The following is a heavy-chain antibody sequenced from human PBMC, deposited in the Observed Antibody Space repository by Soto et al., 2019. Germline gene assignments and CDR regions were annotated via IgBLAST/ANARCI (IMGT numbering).Heavy chain of an antibody. J-gene: IGHJ6*02. CDR2: ISYDGSNK. V-gene: IGHV3-30-3*01. CDR3: AGGHRHDYYYYGMDV. Sequence: RLSCAASGFTFSSYAMHWVRQAPGKGLEWVAVISYDGSNKYYADSVKGRFTISRDNSKNTLYVQMNSLRAEDTAVYYCAGGHRHDYYYYGMDVWGQGTTVTVS. D-gene: IGHD6-25*01. CDR1: GFTFSSYA.